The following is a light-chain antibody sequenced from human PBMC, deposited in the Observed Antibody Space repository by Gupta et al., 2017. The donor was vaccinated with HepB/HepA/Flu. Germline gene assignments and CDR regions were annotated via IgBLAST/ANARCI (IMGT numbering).Light chain of an antibody. J-gene: IGKJ2*01. CDR2: GAS. Sequence: IVMMQSPATLSVSPGERATRSCRASQNVITKLAWYQQKPGQGPRLLMYGASTIATGSPDRFRRSGSGTEFTLTNISLQTKDCAVYYVQQDNKSPTFGQGTKLKIK. CDR1: QNVITK. V-gene: IGKV3D-15*02. CDR3: QQDNKSPT.